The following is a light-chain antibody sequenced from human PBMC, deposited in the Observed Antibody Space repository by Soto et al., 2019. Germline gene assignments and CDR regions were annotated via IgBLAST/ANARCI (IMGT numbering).Light chain of an antibody. CDR3: QQYQNLWT. Sequence: ILMTQSPATLSVSPGERATLSCRAGQTIYSNVAWYKQRPGQAPRLLIYRASTRATGVPARFSGSGSGTEFTLTISGLKSEDFALYYCQQYQNLWTFGHGTQVDIK. J-gene: IGKJ1*01. V-gene: IGKV3-15*01. CDR2: RAS. CDR1: QTIYSN.